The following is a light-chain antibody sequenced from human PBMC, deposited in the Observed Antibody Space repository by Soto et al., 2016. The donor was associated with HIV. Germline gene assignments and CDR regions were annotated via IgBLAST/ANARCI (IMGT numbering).Light chain of an antibody. CDR2: LGS. CDR3: MQRIQFPR. J-gene: IGKJ2*03. Sequence: DIVMTQSPLSLPVTPGEPASISCRSSQSLLHSNGYNYLDWYLQKPGQSPQLLIYLGSNRASGVPDRFSGSGSGTDFTLKISRVEAEDVGVYYCMQRIQFPRFGQGTKLEIK. CDR1: QSLLHSNGYNY. V-gene: IGKV2-28*01.